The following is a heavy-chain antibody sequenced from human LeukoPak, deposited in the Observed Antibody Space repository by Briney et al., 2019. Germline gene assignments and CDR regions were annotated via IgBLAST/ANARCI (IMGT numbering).Heavy chain of an antibody. J-gene: IGHJ6*02. CDR1: GGSFSGYY. D-gene: IGHD1-26*01. Sequence: SETLSLTCAVYGGSFSGYYWSWIRQPPGKGLEWIGEINHSGSTNYNPSLKSRVTISVDTSKNQFSLKLSSVTAADTAVYYCARFKAGGSYYYYYYGMDAWGQGTTVTVSS. V-gene: IGHV4-34*01. CDR2: INHSGST. CDR3: ARFKAGGSYYYYYYGMDA.